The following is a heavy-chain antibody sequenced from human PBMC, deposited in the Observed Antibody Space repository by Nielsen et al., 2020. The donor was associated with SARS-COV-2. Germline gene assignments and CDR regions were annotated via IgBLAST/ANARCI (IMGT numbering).Heavy chain of an antibody. D-gene: IGHD6-6*01. Sequence: SETLSLTCTVSGGSISSGDYYWSWIRQPPGKGLEWIGYIYYSGSTYYNPSLKSRVTISVDTSKNQFSLKLSSVTAADTAVYYCARGVRSRENWFDPWGQGTLVTVSS. CDR2: IYYSGST. V-gene: IGHV4-30-4*01. J-gene: IGHJ5*02. CDR1: GGSISSGDYY. CDR3: ARGVRSRENWFDP.